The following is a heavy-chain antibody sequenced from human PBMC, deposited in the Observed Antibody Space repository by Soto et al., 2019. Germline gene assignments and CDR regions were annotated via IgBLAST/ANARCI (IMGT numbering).Heavy chain of an antibody. CDR1: GYTFISQY. Sequence: ASVKVSCKASGYTFISQYIHWVRQAPGQGPEWMGIINPSGGTTSYAQKFQGRVTMTTETSTSTVYMDLSSLRSEDTAVYYCARGGGYYYHGMDVWGQGTTVTVYS. J-gene: IGHJ6*02. V-gene: IGHV1-46*01. CDR2: INPSGGTT. CDR3: ARGGGYYYHGMDV.